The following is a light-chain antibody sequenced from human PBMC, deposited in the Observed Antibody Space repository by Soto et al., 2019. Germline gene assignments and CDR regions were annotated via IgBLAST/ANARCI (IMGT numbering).Light chain of an antibody. V-gene: IGKV1-5*03. CDR1: QSISDG. Sequence: DIQMTQSPSTLSASVGDRVTITCRASQSISDGLAWYQQKPGKAPKFLIYKASNLESGVPSRFSGSGSRTELTLTISSVQPDDFATYYCQYYDSYSWTFGQGTKVEIK. CDR3: QYYDSYSWT. CDR2: KAS. J-gene: IGKJ1*01.